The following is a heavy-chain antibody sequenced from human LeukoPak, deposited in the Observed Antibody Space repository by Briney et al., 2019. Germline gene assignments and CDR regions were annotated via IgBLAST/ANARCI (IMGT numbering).Heavy chain of an antibody. V-gene: IGHV4-38-2*01. CDR1: GFTFSSYA. Sequence: PGGSLRLSCAASGFTFSSYAMSWIRQPPGKGLEWIGSIYHSGSTYYKPTLKSRVTISVDTSKNQFSLKLSSVTAADTAVYYCARSWYSATYLDYWGQGTLVTVSS. CDR3: ARSWYSATYLDY. D-gene: IGHD1-26*01. CDR2: IYHSGST. J-gene: IGHJ4*02.